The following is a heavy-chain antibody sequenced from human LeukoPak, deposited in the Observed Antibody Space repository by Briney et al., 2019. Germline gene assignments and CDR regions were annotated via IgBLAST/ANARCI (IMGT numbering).Heavy chain of an antibody. CDR1: GFTFSDYY. CDR2: INHRGST. D-gene: IGHD1-20*01. Sequence: LRLSCAASGFTFSDYYMSWIRQPPGKGLEWIGEINHRGSTNYNPSLKSRVTISVDTSKNQFSLKLSSVTAADTAVYYCARGLDNWNVYIFDNWGLGTLVTVSS. V-gene: IGHV4-34*01. J-gene: IGHJ4*02. CDR3: ARGLDNWNVYIFDN.